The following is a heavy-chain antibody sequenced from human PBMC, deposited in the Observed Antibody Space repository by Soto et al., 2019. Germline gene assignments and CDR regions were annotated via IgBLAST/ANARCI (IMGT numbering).Heavy chain of an antibody. D-gene: IGHD3-16*02. V-gene: IGHV3-21*01. Sequence: GGSLRLSCAASGFTFSSYIMNWVRQSPGKGLEWVSSISSSSSYIYYADSVKGRFTISRDNAKNSLYLQMNSLRAEDTAVYYCARDLSFFDAFDIWGQGTMVTVSS. J-gene: IGHJ3*02. CDR2: ISSSSSYI. CDR1: GFTFSSYI. CDR3: ARDLSFFDAFDI.